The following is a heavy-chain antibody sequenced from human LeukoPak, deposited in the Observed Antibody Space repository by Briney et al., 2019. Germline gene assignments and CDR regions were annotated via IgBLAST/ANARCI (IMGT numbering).Heavy chain of an antibody. J-gene: IGHJ3*02. CDR2: IKQDGSEK. CDR3: ARATKPTDAFDI. Sequence: GGSLRLSCAPSGFTFTPYWMTWVRQAPGKGLEWVANIKQDGSEKYYVDSVKGRFTISRDNAKNSLYLQMNSLRAEDTAVYYCARATKPTDAFDIWGQGTMVTVSS. D-gene: IGHD1-14*01. CDR1: GFTFTPYW. V-gene: IGHV3-7*04.